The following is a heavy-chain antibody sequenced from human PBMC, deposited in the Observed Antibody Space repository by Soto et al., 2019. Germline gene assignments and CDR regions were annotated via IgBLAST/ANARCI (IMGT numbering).Heavy chain of an antibody. D-gene: IGHD2-15*01. CDR2: MSPNSGNT. J-gene: IGHJ4*02. Sequence: ASVKVSCKASGYTFTSYNINWVRQASGRGLEWMGWMSPNSGNTGYARKFLARVTMTRNTSISTAYMELSSLTSEDTAVYYCARLYCRGARCDYFFDHWGKGKMVTVSS. CDR3: ARLYCRGARCDYFFDH. CDR1: GYTFTSYN. V-gene: IGHV1-8*01.